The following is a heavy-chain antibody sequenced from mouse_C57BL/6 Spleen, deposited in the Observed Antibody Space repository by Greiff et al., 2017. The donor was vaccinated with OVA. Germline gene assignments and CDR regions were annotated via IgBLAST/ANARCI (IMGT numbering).Heavy chain of an antibody. CDR3: AREELDY. Sequence: QVQLQQPGAELVKPGASVKLSCKASGYTFTSYWMQWVKQRPGQGLEWIGEIDPSDSYTNYNQKFKGKATLTVDTSSSTAYMQLSSLTSEDSAVDYCAREELDYWGQGTTLTVSS. CDR2: IDPSDSYT. J-gene: IGHJ2*01. V-gene: IGHV1-50*01. CDR1: GYTFTSYW.